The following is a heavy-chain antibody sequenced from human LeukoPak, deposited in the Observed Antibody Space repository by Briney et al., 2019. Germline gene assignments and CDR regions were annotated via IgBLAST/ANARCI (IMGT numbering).Heavy chain of an antibody. Sequence: PGGSLRLSCAASGFTFSSYGMHWVRQAPGKGLEWVAVISYDGSNKYYADSVKGRFTISRDNSKNTLYLQMNSLRAEDTAVYYCATGPYSFDYWGQGTLVTVFS. D-gene: IGHD2-21*01. V-gene: IGHV3-30*03. CDR2: ISYDGSNK. J-gene: IGHJ4*02. CDR1: GFTFSSYG. CDR3: ATGPYSFDY.